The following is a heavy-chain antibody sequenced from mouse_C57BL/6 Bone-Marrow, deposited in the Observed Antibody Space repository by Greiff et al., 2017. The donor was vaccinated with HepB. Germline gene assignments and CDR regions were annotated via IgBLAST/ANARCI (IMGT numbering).Heavy chain of an antibody. D-gene: IGHD6-5*01. CDR3: AMWAVAYPYYAMDY. V-gene: IGHV5-17*01. J-gene: IGHJ4*01. CDR2: ISSGSSTI. Sequence: VMLVESGGGLVKPGGSLKLSCAASGFTFSDYGMHWGRQAPEKGLEWVAYISSGSSTIYYEDTVKGRFTISRDNAKNTLFLQMTSLRSEDTAMYYCAMWAVAYPYYAMDYWGQGTSVTVSS. CDR1: GFTFSDYG.